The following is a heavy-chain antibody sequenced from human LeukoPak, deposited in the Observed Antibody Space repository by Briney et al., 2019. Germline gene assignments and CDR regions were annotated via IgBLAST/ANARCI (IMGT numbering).Heavy chain of an antibody. CDR2: INPNSGGT. CDR3: ARDKRRSGSGPFDY. Sequence: ASVKVSCKASGYAFTGYYMHWVRQAPGQGLEWMGWINPNSGGTNYAQKFQGRVTMTRDTSISIAYMELSRLRSDDTAVYYCARDKRRSGSGPFDYWGQGTLVTVSS. CDR1: GYAFTGYY. J-gene: IGHJ4*02. V-gene: IGHV1-2*02. D-gene: IGHD1-26*01.